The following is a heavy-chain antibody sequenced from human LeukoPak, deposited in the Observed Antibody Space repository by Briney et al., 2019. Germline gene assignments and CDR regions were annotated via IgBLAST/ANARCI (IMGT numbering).Heavy chain of an antibody. CDR1: GYSFTSYW. CDR3: ARQDIVATILDHDAFDI. Sequence: GEALKISCKGSGYSFTSYWIGWGRQMPGKGLEWTGIIYPGDSDTRYSPSFQGQVTLSAATSISTAYLQSSSLKASDTAMYYCARQDIVATILDHDAFDIWGQGTLVTVSS. V-gene: IGHV5-51*01. D-gene: IGHD5-12*01. CDR2: IYPGDSDT. J-gene: IGHJ3*02.